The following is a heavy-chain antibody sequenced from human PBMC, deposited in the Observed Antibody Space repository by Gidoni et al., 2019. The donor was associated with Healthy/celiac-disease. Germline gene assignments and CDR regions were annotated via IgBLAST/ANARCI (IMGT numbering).Heavy chain of an antibody. Sequence: QVQLVQSGAEEKKPGASVKVSCKASGYTFTSYAMHWVRQAPGQRLEWMGWINAGNGNTKYSQKFQGRVTITRDTSASTAYMELSSLRSEDTAVYYCARGRGSSSWYRDYDYGMDVWGQGTTVTVSS. CDR3: ARGRGSSSWYRDYDYGMDV. D-gene: IGHD6-13*01. CDR2: INAGNGNT. CDR1: GYTFTSYA. J-gene: IGHJ6*02. V-gene: IGHV1-3*05.